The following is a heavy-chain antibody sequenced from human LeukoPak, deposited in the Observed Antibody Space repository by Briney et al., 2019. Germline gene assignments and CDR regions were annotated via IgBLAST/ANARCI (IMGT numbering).Heavy chain of an antibody. J-gene: IGHJ5*02. V-gene: IGHV1-18*01. Sequence: ASVKVSCKASGHTFTSYGISWVRQAPGQGLEWMGWISAYNGNTNYAQKLQGRVTMTTDTSTSTAYMELRSLRSDDTAVYYRARDNIVGATTIDGFDPWGQGTLVTVPS. CDR1: GHTFTSYG. D-gene: IGHD1-26*01. CDR3: ARDNIVGATTIDGFDP. CDR2: ISAYNGNT.